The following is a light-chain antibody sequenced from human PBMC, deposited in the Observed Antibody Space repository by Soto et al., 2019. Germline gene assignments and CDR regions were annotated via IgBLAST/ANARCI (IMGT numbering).Light chain of an antibody. Sequence: DIQMTQSPSSLSASVGDRVTITCRASQSISNDFNWYQQKPGKAPKLLIYAASSLQSGVPLRFSGSGSGTDFTLTISSLQPEDFATYYCQQSYSTGGFGQGTKVEIK. V-gene: IGKV1-39*01. CDR1: QSISND. CDR3: QQSYSTGG. CDR2: AAS. J-gene: IGKJ1*01.